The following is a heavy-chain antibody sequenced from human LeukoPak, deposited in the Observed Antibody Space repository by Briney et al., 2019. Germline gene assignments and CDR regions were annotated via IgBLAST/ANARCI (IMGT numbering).Heavy chain of an antibody. CDR1: GYSISHDYY. D-gene: IGHD3-22*01. V-gene: IGHV4-38-2*02. Sequence: SETLSLTCTVSGYSISHDYYWGWIRQSPGKGLEWIGSIYHSGSTYYNASLKSRVTISVGTSKNQFSLKLSSVTAADTAVYYCARGGPYYDSSGYHFDYWGQGTLVTVSS. CDR2: IYHSGST. J-gene: IGHJ4*02. CDR3: ARGGPYYDSSGYHFDY.